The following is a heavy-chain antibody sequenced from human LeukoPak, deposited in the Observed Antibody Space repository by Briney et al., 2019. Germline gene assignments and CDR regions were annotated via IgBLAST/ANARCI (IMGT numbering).Heavy chain of an antibody. CDR3: AKRSCSGGSCYRTRWFDP. V-gene: IGHV3-23*01. Sequence: GGSLRLSCAASGFTFSGYDMNWVRQAPGKGLEWVSAISGSGGSTYYADSVKGRFTISRDNSKNTLYLQMNSLRAEDTAVYYCAKRSCSGGSCYRTRWFDPWGQGTLVTVSS. D-gene: IGHD2-15*01. CDR2: ISGSGGST. CDR1: GFTFSGYD. J-gene: IGHJ5*02.